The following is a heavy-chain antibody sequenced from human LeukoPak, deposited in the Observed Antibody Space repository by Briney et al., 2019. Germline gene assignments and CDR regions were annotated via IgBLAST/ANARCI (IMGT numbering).Heavy chain of an antibody. V-gene: IGHV4-30-2*01. Sequence: SETLSLTCGVSGASISSGGDSWSWIRQPPGKGLEWIGYIYHGGSTYYNPSLKSRVTISVDSSKNQFSLRLSSVTAADTAMYYCARGGLDVGAIRIDCWGQGTLVTVSS. CDR1: GASISSGGDS. CDR2: IYHGGST. CDR3: ARGGLDVGAIRIDC. D-gene: IGHD1-26*01. J-gene: IGHJ4*02.